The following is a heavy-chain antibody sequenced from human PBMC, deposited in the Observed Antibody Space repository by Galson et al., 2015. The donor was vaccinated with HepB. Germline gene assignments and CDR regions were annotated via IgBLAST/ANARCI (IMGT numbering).Heavy chain of an antibody. CDR1: GYTFTGYY. CDR2: INPNSGGT. Sequence: SVKVSCKASGYTFTGYYMHWVRQAPGQGLEWMGWINPNSGGTNYAQKFQGRVTMTRDTSISTAYMELSRLRSDDTAVYYCARDNYSSGWLFDYWGQGTLVTVSS. J-gene: IGHJ4*02. CDR3: ARDNYSSGWLFDY. D-gene: IGHD6-19*01. V-gene: IGHV1-2*02.